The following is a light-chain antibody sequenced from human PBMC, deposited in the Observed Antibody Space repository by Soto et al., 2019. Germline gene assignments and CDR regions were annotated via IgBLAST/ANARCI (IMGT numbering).Light chain of an antibody. CDR1: QNIYSN. CDR2: RAS. V-gene: IGKV3-15*01. CDR3: QHYDSLPIT. J-gene: IGKJ5*01. Sequence: EIVIAQSPTTLSVSPGARVTLSFRASQNIYSNIAWYQQRPGQAPRLLIYRASTRATGVPARFSGSGSGTDFTLTISRLEPEDFAVFYCQHYDSLPITFGQGTRLEIK.